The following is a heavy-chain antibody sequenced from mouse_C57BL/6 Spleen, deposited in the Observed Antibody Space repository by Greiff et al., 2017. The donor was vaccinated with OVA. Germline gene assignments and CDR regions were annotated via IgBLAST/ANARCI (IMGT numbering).Heavy chain of an antibody. D-gene: IGHD2-3*01. CDR3: ANDGYYGLDY. CDR2: IDPSDSET. J-gene: IGHJ2*01. V-gene: IGHV1-52*01. Sequence: QVQLQQPGAELVRPGSSVKLSCKASGYTFTSYWMHWVKQRPIQGLEWIGNIDPSDSETHYNQKFKDKATLTVDKSSSTAYMQLSSLTSEDSAVYYCANDGYYGLDYWGQGTTLTVSS. CDR1: GYTFTSYW.